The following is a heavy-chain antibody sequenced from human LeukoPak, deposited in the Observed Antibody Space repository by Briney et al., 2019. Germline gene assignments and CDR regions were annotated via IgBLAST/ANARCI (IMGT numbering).Heavy chain of an antibody. V-gene: IGHV4-59*01. CDR2: IYYSCST. Sequence: SETLSLSCTVSGGSFSSYYRSWMRQPPGKGLEWIGWIYYSCSTNHTPSLKNRATLPVHTSKNQFPRKLSSVTAADTAVYYCARMGVYYYYCYMDVRRKGTTATVSS. CDR1: GGSFSSYY. D-gene: IGHD2-8*01. CDR3: ARMGVYYYYCYMDV. J-gene: IGHJ6*03.